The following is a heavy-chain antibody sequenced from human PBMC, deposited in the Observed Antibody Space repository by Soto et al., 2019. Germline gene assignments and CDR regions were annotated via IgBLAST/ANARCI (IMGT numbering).Heavy chain of an antibody. V-gene: IGHV3-33*01. J-gene: IGHJ4*02. CDR3: ARDHRRYCSSTSCYAFDY. Sequence: QVQLVESGGGVVQPGRSLRLSCAASGFTFSSYGMHWVRQAPGKGLEWVAVIWYDGSNKYYADSVKGRFTIARDNSQNTLYLQMNSLRAEDTAVYYCARDHRRYCSSTSCYAFDYWGQGTLVTVSS. CDR1: GFTFSSYG. D-gene: IGHD2-2*01. CDR2: IWYDGSNK.